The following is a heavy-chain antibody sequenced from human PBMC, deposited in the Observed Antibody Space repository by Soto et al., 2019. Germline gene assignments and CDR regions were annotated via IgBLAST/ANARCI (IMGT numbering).Heavy chain of an antibody. CDR2: IIPISDTT. CDR3: ARSQGSSTSLEFYYYYYYGMDV. D-gene: IGHD2-2*01. CDR1: VGTFSSYA. J-gene: IGHJ6*02. V-gene: IGHV1-69*01. Sequence: QVQLVQSGAEVKKPGSSVKVSCKASVGTFSSYAISWVRQAPGQGLEWMGGIIPISDTTNYAQKFQGRVTITADESTSTGYMELSSLRSEDTAVYYCARSQGSSTSLEFYYYYYYGMDVWGQGTTVTVSS.